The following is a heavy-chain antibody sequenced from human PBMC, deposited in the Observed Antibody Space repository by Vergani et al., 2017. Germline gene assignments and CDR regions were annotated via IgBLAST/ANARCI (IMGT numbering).Heavy chain of an antibody. CDR3: ARHVEMRYYDSSGEIDY. D-gene: IGHD3-22*01. CDR2: FYYSGST. V-gene: IGHV4-39*01. J-gene: IGHJ4*02. Sequence: QLQLQESGPGLVKPSETLSLTCTVSGGSISSSSYYWGWIRQPPGKGLEWIGSFYYSGSTYYNPSLKSRVTISVDTSKNQFSLKLSSVTAADTAVYYCARHVEMRYYDSSGEIDYWGQGTLVTVSS. CDR1: GGSISSSSYY.